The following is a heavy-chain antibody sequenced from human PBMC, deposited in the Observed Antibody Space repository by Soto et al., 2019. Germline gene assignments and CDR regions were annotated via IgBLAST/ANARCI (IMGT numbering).Heavy chain of an antibody. CDR2: IKSKTDGGTT. D-gene: IGHD3-10*01. V-gene: IGHV3-15*01. J-gene: IGHJ4*02. CDR1: GFTFSNAW. Sequence: PGGSLRLSCAASGFTFSNAWMSWVRQAPGKGLEWVGRIKSKTDGGTTDYAAPVKGRFTISRDDSKNTLYLQMNSLKTEDTAVYYCTTPSYYYGSGSSYFDYWGQGTLVTVSS. CDR3: TTPSYYYGSGSSYFDY.